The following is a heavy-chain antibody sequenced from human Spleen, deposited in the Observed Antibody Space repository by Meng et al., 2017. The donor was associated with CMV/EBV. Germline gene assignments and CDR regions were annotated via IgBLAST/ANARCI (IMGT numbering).Heavy chain of an antibody. J-gene: IGHJ4*01. CDR2: ISSSGGTT. V-gene: IGHV3-11*01. D-gene: IGHD6-13*01. CDR3: AKAFSASWYREYYDD. CDR1: GFTFSDYY. Sequence: RGSLRLSCAASGFTFSDYYMNWIRQAPGKGLEWVSYISSSGGTTYYADSVKGRFTISRDNAKNSLYLQMNSLRAEDTAVYYCAKAFSASWYREYYDDWGQGTLVTVSS.